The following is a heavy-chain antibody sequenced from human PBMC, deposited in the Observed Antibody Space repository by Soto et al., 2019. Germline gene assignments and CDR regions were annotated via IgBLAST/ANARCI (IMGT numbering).Heavy chain of an antibody. CDR2: VSGSGGGT. V-gene: IGHV3-23*01. Sequence: GGSLRLSCAASGITFTSYEMSWVRQARGKGLEWVAAVSGSGGGTYYADSVKGGFTISRDTSKNTLYLQMNSLRAEATAVYYCDKGSSIWSKRVTWLDPCAPGFLVTVS. J-gene: IGHJ5*02. CDR1: GITFTSYE. D-gene: IGHD6-13*01. CDR3: DKGSSIWSKRVTWLDP.